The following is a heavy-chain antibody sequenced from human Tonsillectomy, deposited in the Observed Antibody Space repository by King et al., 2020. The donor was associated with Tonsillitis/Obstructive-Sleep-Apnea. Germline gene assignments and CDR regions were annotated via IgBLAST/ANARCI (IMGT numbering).Heavy chain of an antibody. CDR3: ARLMVAYYYSYMAV. CDR1: GGSFSGYY. J-gene: IGHJ6*03. CDR2: INHSGST. V-gene: IGHV4-34*01. D-gene: IGHD2-15*01. Sequence: VQLQQWGAGLLKPSETLSLTCAVYGGSFSGYYWSWIRQPPGKGLEWIGEINHSGSTNYNPSLKSRVTISVDTSKNQFSLKLSSVTAADTAVYYCARLMVAYYYSYMAVWGKGTTVTVSS.